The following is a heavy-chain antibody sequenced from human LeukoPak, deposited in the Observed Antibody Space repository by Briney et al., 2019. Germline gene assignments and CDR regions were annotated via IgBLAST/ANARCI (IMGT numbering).Heavy chain of an antibody. CDR2: RSIYNGNT. CDR3: GRGGPFPSSSSSREYYLDY. D-gene: IGHD6-6*01. V-gene: IGHV1-18*01. J-gene: IGHJ4*02. Sequence: ASVKVSRKASGYDFINYGISWVRQAPGQGLEWMGWRSIYNGNTDYKLQGRVTMTTDTSTSTAYMEVRSLRSDDTAVYYCGRGGPFPSSSSSREYYLDYWGQGTLVIVSS. CDR1: GYDFINYG.